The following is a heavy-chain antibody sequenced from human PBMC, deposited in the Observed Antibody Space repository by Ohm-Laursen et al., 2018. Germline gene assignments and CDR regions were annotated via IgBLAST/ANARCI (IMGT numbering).Heavy chain of an antibody. CDR3: ARNLEHSDDY. CDR2: IYYSGST. CDR1: GGSISSSSYY. Sequence: SDTLSLTCTVSGGSISSSSYYWGWIRQPPGKGLEWIGSIYYSGSTYYNPSLKSRVTISVDTSKNQFSLKLSSVTAADTAVYYCARNLEHSDDYWGQGTLVTVSS. J-gene: IGHJ4*02. D-gene: IGHD1-1*01. V-gene: IGHV4-39*01.